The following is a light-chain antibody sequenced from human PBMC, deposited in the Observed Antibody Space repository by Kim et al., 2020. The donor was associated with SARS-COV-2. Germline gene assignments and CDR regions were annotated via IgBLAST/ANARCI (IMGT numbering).Light chain of an antibody. CDR3: SSYTRTHTLL. J-gene: IGLJ2*01. CDR2: DVY. Sequence: VSGSPGQSITISCTGTTTDHVSWYQQYQGKAPKLMIYDVYKWPSGVSHRFSGSKSDNTASLTISGLQADDEAAYYCSSYTRTHTLLFGGGTKVTVL. V-gene: IGLV2-14*02. CDR1: TTDH.